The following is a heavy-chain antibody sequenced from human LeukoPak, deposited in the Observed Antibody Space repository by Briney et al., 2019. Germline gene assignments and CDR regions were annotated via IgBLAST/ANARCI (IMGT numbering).Heavy chain of an antibody. CDR3: AKVFPAGLLYYYYGMDV. D-gene: IGHD2-15*01. CDR1: GFTFSNYA. V-gene: IGHV3-23*01. Sequence: GSLRLSCAASGFTFSNYAMSWVRQAPGKGLEWVSAITGSGGNTYYADSVKGRFTISRDNSKNTVFLQMNSLRAEDTAVYYCAKVFPAGLLYYYYGMDVWGQGTTVTVSS. J-gene: IGHJ6*02. CDR2: ITGSGGNT.